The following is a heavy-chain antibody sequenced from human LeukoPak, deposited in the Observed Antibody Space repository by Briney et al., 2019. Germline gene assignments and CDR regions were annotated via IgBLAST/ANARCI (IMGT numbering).Heavy chain of an antibody. Sequence: PETLSLTCAVSGYSISSGYYWGWIRQPPGKGLEWIGSIYHSGSTYYNPSLKSRVTISVNTSNSQFSLKLSSVTAADTPVYYRARGPWSGYSPWGQGTLVTVSS. CDR1: GYSISSGYY. J-gene: IGHJ5*02. CDR2: IYHSGST. D-gene: IGHD3-3*01. V-gene: IGHV4-38-2*01. CDR3: ARGPWSGYSP.